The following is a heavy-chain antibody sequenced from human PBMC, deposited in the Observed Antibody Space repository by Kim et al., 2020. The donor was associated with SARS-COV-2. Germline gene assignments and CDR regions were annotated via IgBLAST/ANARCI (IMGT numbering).Heavy chain of an antibody. CDR1: GFSFDDSA. J-gene: IGHJ5*02. V-gene: IGHV3-9*01. CDR2: INYNSGKI. Sequence: GGSLRLSCVASGFSFDDSAMHWVRQAPGKGLEWVSGINYNSGKIGYADSVKGRFTISRDNAKNSLYLQMNSLRDEDTALYYCAKARLTDSNWFDPWGQG. D-gene: IGHD6-25*01. CDR3: AKARLTDSNWFDP.